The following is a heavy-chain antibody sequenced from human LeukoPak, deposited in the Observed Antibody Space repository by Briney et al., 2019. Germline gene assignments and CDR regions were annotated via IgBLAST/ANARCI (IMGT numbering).Heavy chain of an antibody. V-gene: IGHV1-2*02. D-gene: IGHD3-9*01. Sequence: ASVEVSCKASGYTFTGYYMHWVRQAPGQGLEWMGWINPNSGGTNYAQKFQGRVTMTRDTSISTAYMELSRLRSDDTAVYYCARTNILTGYRPFYFDYWGQGTLVTVSS. CDR3: ARTNILTGYRPFYFDY. CDR2: INPNSGGT. J-gene: IGHJ4*02. CDR1: GYTFTGYY.